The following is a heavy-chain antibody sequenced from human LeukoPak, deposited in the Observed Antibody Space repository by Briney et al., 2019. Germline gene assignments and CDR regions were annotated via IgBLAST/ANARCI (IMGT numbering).Heavy chain of an antibody. CDR2: INPNSGGT. Sequence: ASVKVSCKASGYTFTGYYMHWVRQAPGQGLEWMGRINPNSGGTNYAQKFQGRVTMTRDTSISTAYMELSRLRSDDTAVYYCARATNYYDSSGYYYLDAEYFQHWGQGTLVTVSS. V-gene: IGHV1-2*06. CDR1: GYTFTGYY. D-gene: IGHD3-22*01. CDR3: ARATNYYDSSGYYYLDAEYFQH. J-gene: IGHJ1*01.